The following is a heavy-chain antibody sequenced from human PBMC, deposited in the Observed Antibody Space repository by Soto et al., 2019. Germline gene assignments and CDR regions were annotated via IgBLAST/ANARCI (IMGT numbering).Heavy chain of an antibody. J-gene: IGHJ6*02. CDR1: GGSISSGDYY. Sequence: QVQLQESGPGLVKPSQTLSLTCTVSGGSISSGDYYWSWIRQPPGKGLEWIGYIYYSGSPYYNPSLKSPVTISVDTSKNQFSLKLSSVTAADTAVYYCARALYSSFPRYYYYGMDVWGQGTTVTVSS. CDR2: IYYSGSP. CDR3: ARALYSSFPRYYYYGMDV. V-gene: IGHV4-30-4*01. D-gene: IGHD4-4*01.